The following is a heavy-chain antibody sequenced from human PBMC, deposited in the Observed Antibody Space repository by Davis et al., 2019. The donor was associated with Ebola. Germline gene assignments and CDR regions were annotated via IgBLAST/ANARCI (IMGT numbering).Heavy chain of an antibody. V-gene: IGHV3-30*18. D-gene: IGHD6-19*01. CDR2: ISYDGSNK. CDR3: AKDRSSGWYYYYYGMDV. CDR1: GFTFSSYG. J-gene: IGHJ6*02. Sequence: GESLKISCAASGFTFSSYGMHWVRQAPGKGLEWVAVISYDGSNKYYADSVKGRFTISRDNSKNTLYLQMNSLRAEDTAVYYCAKDRSSGWYYYYYGMDVWGQGTTVTVSS.